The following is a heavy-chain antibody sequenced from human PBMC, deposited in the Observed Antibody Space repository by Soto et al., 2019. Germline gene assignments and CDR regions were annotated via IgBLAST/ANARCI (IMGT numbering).Heavy chain of an antibody. D-gene: IGHD3-22*01. CDR3: ARDSGYYYDSSGYYYISEYFQH. Sequence: TLSLTCPGSGCSISTGCYWWLGIRQHPGNWLEWVGYIYYSGSTYYNPSLKSRVTISVDTSKNQFSLKLSSVTAADTAVYYCARDSGYYYDSSGYYYISEYFQHWGQGTLVTVSS. J-gene: IGHJ1*01. CDR1: GCSISTGCYW. V-gene: IGHV4-31*03. CDR2: IYYSGST.